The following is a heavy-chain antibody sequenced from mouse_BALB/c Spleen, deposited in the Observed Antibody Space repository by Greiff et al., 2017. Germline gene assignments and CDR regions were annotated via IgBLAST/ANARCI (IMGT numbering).Heavy chain of an antibody. V-gene: IGHV5-17*02. CDR3: ASDYGSSTLFAY. J-gene: IGHJ3*01. Sequence: EVKLVESGGGLVQPGGSRKLSCAASGFTFSSFGMHWVRQAPEKGLEWVAYISSGSSTIYYADTVKGRFTISRDHPKNTLFLQMTSLRSEDTAMYYCASDYGSSTLFAYWGQGTLVTVSA. D-gene: IGHD1-1*01. CDR2: ISSGSSTI. CDR1: GFTFSSFG.